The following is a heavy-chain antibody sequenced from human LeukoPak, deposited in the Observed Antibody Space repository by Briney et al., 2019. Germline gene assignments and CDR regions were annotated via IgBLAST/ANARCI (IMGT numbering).Heavy chain of an antibody. Sequence: GGSLRLSCAASGFTFSNYWMAWVRQAPGKGLEWVGNIKQDGSEKDYGDSVKGRFTISRDNAKNSLHLQMNSLRAEVTAVYYCATGNYDSWGQGTLVTVSS. CDR1: GFTFSNYW. D-gene: IGHD5-24*01. V-gene: IGHV3-7*05. CDR2: IKQDGSEK. J-gene: IGHJ5*01. CDR3: ATGNYDS.